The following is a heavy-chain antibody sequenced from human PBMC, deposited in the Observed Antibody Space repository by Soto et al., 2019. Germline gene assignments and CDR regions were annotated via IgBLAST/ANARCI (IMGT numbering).Heavy chain of an antibody. CDR3: ARARESVVVVVASYYYYYGMDV. D-gene: IGHD2-15*01. J-gene: IGHJ6*02. Sequence: GESLKISCKGSGYSFTSYWIGWVRQMPGKGLEWMGIIYPGDSDTRYSPSFQGQVTISADKSISTAYLQWSSLKASDTAMYYCARARESVVVVVASYYYYYGMDVGGQGTMVTVS. CDR2: IYPGDSDT. V-gene: IGHV5-51*01. CDR1: GYSFTSYW.